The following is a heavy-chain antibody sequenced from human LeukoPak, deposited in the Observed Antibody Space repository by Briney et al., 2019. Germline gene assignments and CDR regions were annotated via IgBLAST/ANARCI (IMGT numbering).Heavy chain of an antibody. CDR1: GFTSSGSA. J-gene: IGHJ5*02. D-gene: IGHD4-17*01. Sequence: PGGSLRLSCAASGFTSSGSAMHWVRQASGKGLEWVGRIRSKANSCATAYAASVKGRFIISRDDSKNTAYLQMNSLKIEDTAVYYCTSRTDYGDYRPWGQGTLVTVSS. CDR3: TSRTDYGDYRP. CDR2: IRSKANSCAT. V-gene: IGHV3-73*01.